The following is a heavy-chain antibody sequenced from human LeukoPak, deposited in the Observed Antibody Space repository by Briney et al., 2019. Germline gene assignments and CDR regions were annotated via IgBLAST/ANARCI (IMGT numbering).Heavy chain of an antibody. CDR1: VYTFNMYD. J-gene: IGHJ4*02. CDR3: AVHLPGDYLDR. Sequence: GASVRVSSTASVYTFNMYDINWVPQATGQGREGMGWMNPDSGNTGFAQKFQGRVTITRNTSITTAYMELSSLRSEDRAVYYCAVHLPGDYLDRWGQGTRVTVPS. CDR2: MNPDSGNT. V-gene: IGHV1-8*03.